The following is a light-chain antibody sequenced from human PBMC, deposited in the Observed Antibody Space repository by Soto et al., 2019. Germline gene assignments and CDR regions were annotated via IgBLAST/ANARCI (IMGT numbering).Light chain of an antibody. J-gene: IGKJ4*01. V-gene: IGKV1-6*02. CDR3: LQDHNYPLT. CDR1: QGIGND. Sequence: AIPMAQSPSSLSASVGDRVTITCRASQGIGNDAGWFQQKPGKAPKLLIYAAATLQSGVPSRFSGSRSGTYFTLTLSSLQPEDFATYYCLQDHNYPLTFGGGTKVEIK. CDR2: AAA.